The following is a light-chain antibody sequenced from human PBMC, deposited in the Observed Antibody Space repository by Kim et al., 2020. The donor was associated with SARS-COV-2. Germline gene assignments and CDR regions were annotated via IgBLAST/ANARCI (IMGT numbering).Light chain of an antibody. CDR3: NSRDSSGNHP. V-gene: IGLV3-19*01. J-gene: IGLJ3*02. CDR2: GKN. CDR1: SLRSYY. Sequence: VALGQTGRITCKGDSLRSYYASWYQQKPGQAPVLVIYGKNNRPSGIPDRFSGSSSGNTASLTITGAQAEDEADYYCNSRDSSGNHPFGGGTQLTVL.